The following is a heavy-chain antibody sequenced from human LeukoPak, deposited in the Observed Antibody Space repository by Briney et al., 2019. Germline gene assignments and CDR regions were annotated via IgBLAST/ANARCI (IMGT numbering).Heavy chain of an antibody. J-gene: IGHJ4*02. CDR3: ARGPLGSGWYRFDY. CDR2: ISGYNGNT. D-gene: IGHD6-19*01. Sequence: ASVKVSCKASGYTFSNYGISWVRQAPGQGLEWMGWISGYNGNTNSAQKVQGRVTMTTDTSMSTAYMELRSLGSDDTAVYWCARGPLGSGWYRFDYWGQGTLSPSPQ. CDR1: GYTFSNYG. V-gene: IGHV1-18*01.